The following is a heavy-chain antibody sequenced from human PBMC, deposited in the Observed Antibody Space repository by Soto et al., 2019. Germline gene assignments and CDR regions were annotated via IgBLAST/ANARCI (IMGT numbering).Heavy chain of an antibody. J-gene: IGHJ4*02. CDR2: IYYSGST. Sequence: QVQLQESGPGLVKPSETLSLTCSVSGGSIGSYYWCWIRQPPGKGLEWIGYIYYSGSTNYNPSLKSLVTISVDTSKNQFSLKLSSVTAADTAVYYCARGGWRQIDYWGQGTLVTVSS. CDR1: GGSIGSYY. V-gene: IGHV4-59*08. CDR3: ARGGWRQIDY. D-gene: IGHD3-3*01.